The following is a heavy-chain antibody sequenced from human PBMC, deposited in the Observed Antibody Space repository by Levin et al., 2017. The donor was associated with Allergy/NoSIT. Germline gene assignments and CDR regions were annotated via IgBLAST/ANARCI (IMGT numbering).Heavy chain of an antibody. CDR2: IIPILGIA. D-gene: IGHD2-15*01. V-gene: IGHV1-69*04. CDR1: GGTFSSYT. Sequence: SVKVSCKASGGTFSSYTISWVRQAPGQGLEWMGRIIPILGIANYAQKFQGRVTITADKSTSTAYMELSSLRSEDTAVYYCARDQWGEVVVAASWFDPWGQGTLVTVSS. J-gene: IGHJ5*02. CDR3: ARDQWGEVVVAASWFDP.